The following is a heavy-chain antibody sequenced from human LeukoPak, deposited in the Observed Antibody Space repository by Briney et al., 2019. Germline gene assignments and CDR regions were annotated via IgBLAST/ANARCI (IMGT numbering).Heavy chain of an antibody. V-gene: IGHV1-18*01. CDR3: GKDRDFWSGYNWFDP. J-gene: IGHJ5*02. D-gene: IGHD3-3*01. Sequence: SVKLSCKASGYTVSSYGISWVRQAPGHRLKWMGWISAFNGNIDTSQKLQGRVTMTTDTSTSIADMELRSRRADDTAVYYCGKDRDFWSGYNWFDPWGQGTLVTVSS. CDR2: ISAFNGNI. CDR1: GYTVSSYG.